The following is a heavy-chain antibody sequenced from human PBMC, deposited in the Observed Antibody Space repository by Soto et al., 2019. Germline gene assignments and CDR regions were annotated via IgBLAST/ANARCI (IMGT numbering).Heavy chain of an antibody. CDR3: AKSIVSSGPQFDY. V-gene: IGHV3-23*01. CDR2: ISGSGGST. CDR1: GFIFSSYA. J-gene: IGHJ4*02. D-gene: IGHD6-19*01. Sequence: GGSLRLSCAAFGFIFSSYAMSWVRQAPGKGLEWVSAISGSGGSTYYADSVKGRFTISRDNSKNTLYLQMNSLRAEDTAVYYCAKSIVSSGPQFDYWGQGTLVTVSS.